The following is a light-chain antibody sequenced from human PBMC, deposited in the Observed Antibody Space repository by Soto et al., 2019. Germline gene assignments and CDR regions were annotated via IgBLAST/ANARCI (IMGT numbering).Light chain of an antibody. V-gene: IGKV1-5*01. CDR1: QNIHTD. CDR2: HAS. Sequence: DIQMTQSPSTLSASVGDRVTITCRPSQNIHTDFAWYQQXPGKVPNILIYHASSLVTGVPSRFSGSGSGTEFTLTISSLQPDDFAAYYCQQYSTLWTFGQGTKVDIK. CDR3: QQYSTLWT. J-gene: IGKJ1*01.